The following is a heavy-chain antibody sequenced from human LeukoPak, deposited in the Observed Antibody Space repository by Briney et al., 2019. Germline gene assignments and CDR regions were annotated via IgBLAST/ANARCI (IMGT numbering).Heavy chain of an antibody. CDR2: IYYSGST. CDR3: ARDLRGGNSPEDYWYFDL. CDR1: GGSISSYY. V-gene: IGHV4-59*01. D-gene: IGHD4-23*01. Sequence: SETLSLTCTVSGGSISSYYWSCIRQRPGKGLEWIGYIYYSGSTNYNPSLKSRVTISVDTSKNQFSLKLSSVTAADTAVYYCARDLRGGNSPEDYWYFDLWGRGTLVTVSS. J-gene: IGHJ2*01.